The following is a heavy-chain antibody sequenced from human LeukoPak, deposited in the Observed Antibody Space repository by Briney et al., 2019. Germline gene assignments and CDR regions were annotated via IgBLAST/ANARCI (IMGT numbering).Heavy chain of an antibody. CDR1: GFTFSSYW. Sequence: GGSLRLSCAASGFTFSSYWMSWVRQAPGKGLEWVANIRQDGSEKYYVDSVKGRFTISRDNAKNSLYLQMNSLRAEDTAVWEYQLLHPNWFDPWGQGTLATVSS. D-gene: IGHD2-2*02. CDR3: QLLHPNWFDP. V-gene: IGHV3-7*01. CDR2: IRQDGSEK. J-gene: IGHJ5*02.